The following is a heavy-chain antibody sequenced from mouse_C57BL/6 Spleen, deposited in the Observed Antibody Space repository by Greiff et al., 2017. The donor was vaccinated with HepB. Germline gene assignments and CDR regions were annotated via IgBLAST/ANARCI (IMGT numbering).Heavy chain of an antibody. Sequence: QVQLKESGAELVRPGTSVKMSCKASGYTFTNYWIGWAKQRPGHGLEWIGDIYPGGGYTNYNEKFKGKATLTADKSSSTAYMQFSSLTSEDSAIYYCARYNYGSSYDWYFDVWGTGTTVTVSS. V-gene: IGHV1-63*01. CDR2: IYPGGGYT. J-gene: IGHJ1*03. CDR1: GYTFTNYW. D-gene: IGHD1-1*01. CDR3: ARYNYGSSYDWYFDV.